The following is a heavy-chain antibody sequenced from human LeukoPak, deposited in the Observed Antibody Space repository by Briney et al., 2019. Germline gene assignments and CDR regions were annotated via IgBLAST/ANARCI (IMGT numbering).Heavy chain of an antibody. J-gene: IGHJ6*02. CDR1: GGSIKTDGSY. D-gene: IGHD1-26*01. CDR3: ARLFTRAWEYRYGMDV. CDR2: IYIDGIS. V-gene: IGHV4-39*02. Sequence: SETLSLTCTVSGGSIKTDGSYWAWIRPPPGKGLEWIGSIYIDGISNYNSSLQSRVTLSIDTSKNHFSLRLTSVTAADTAVFYCARLFTRAWEYRYGMDVWGQGTAVTVSS.